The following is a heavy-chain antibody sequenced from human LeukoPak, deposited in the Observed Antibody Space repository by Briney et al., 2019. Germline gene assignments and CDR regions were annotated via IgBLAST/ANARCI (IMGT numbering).Heavy chain of an antibody. J-gene: IGHJ4*02. CDR2: INPIDSDT. Sequence: GESLKISCKASGYNFASSWIGWVRQMPGKGLEWMGIINPIDSDTRYSPSFQGQVTLSVDKSITPAYLQWSSLRASDTAMYFCARRGYSNPFDYWGQGTLVTVSA. CDR3: ARRGYSNPFDY. CDR1: GYNFASSW. V-gene: IGHV5-51*01. D-gene: IGHD2-21*01.